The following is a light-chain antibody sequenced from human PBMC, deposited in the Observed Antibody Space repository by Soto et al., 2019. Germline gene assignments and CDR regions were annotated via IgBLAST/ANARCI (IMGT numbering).Light chain of an antibody. CDR3: QQYNNWPLT. CDR1: QSVIIN. J-gene: IGKJ5*01. Sequence: EKVMTQSPDPLSVSPGERATLSCRASQSVIINLAWYQQKPGKAPRLLIYGASSRATGIPVRFSGSGSGTEFTLTISSLQSEDFAVYYCQQYNNWPLTFGQGTRLEIK. CDR2: GAS. V-gene: IGKV3-15*01.